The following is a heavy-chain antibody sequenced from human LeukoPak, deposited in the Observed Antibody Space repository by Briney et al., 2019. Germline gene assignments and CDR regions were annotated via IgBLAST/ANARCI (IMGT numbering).Heavy chain of an antibody. CDR2: INPDGSEK. J-gene: IGHJ3*02. CDR3: ATEPGIGYAFDI. V-gene: IGHV3-7*01. CDR1: GIAFSNYW. Sequence: GGSLRLSCAASGIAFSNYWMSWVRQAPGKGLEWVANINPDGSEKNYAHSVKGRFTISRDNAKNSLSLQMNSLRAEDTAVYYCATEPGIGYAFDIWGQGRMVTVSS. D-gene: IGHD2-15*01.